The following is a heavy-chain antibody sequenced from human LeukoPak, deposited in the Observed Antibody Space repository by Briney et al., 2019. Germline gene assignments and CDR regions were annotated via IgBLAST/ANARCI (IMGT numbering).Heavy chain of an antibody. CDR1: GGSISSYY. Sequence: SETLSLTCTVSGGSISSYYWSWIRQPPGKGLEWIGYIYYGGSTDYNPSLKSRVTISLDASKNQFSLKLSSVTAADTAVYYCARMLRGYSYEMDYWGQGTLVTVSS. J-gene: IGHJ4*02. CDR2: IYYGGST. D-gene: IGHD5-18*01. CDR3: ARMLRGYSYEMDY. V-gene: IGHV4-59*01.